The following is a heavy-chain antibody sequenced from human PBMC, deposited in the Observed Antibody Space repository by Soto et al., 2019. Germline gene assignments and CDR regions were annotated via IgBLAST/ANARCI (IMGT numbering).Heavy chain of an antibody. V-gene: IGHV1-18*04. J-gene: IGHJ6*02. CDR1: GYTFTNYG. D-gene: IGHD3-3*01. CDR3: ARALYDFWSGYYANYYYYGMDV. CDR2: ISAYNGDK. Sequence: QVQLVQSGAELKEPGASVKVSCKASGYTFTNYGLSWVRQAPGQGLEWMGWISAYNGDKYYAQKFQGRVTMTTDTSTRTAYMELSSLRSEDTAVYYCARALYDFWSGYYANYYYYGMDVWGQGTTVTVSS.